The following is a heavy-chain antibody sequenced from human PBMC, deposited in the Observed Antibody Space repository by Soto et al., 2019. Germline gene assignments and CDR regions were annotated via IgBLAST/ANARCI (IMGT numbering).Heavy chain of an antibody. V-gene: IGHV4-59*12. J-gene: IGHJ5*02. CDR2: IYYSGST. CDR1: GGSISSYY. CDR3: AVWFGESHSSYNWFDP. D-gene: IGHD3-10*01. Sequence: SETLSLTCTVSGGSISSYYWSWIRQPPGKGLEWIGYIYYSGSTNYNPSLKSRVTISVDTSKNQFSLKLSSVTAADTAVYYAAVWFGESHSSYNWFDPWGQGTLVTVSS.